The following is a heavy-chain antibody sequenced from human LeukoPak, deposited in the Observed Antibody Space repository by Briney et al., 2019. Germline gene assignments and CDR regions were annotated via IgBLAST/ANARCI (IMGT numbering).Heavy chain of an antibody. Sequence: GASVKVSCKASGYTFTSYGISWVRQAPGQGLEWMGWISAYNGNTNYAQKLQGRVTMTTDTSTSTAYMELRSLRSDDTAVYYCARVPCSGTSCYGDFDYWGQGTLVTVSS. V-gene: IGHV1-18*01. CDR3: ARVPCSGTSCYGDFDY. CDR2: ISAYNGNT. D-gene: IGHD2-2*01. J-gene: IGHJ4*02. CDR1: GYTFTSYG.